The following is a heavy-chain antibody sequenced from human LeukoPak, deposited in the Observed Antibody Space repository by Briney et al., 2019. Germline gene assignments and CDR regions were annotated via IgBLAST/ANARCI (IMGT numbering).Heavy chain of an antibody. CDR2: VYSGGST. D-gene: IGHD3-22*01. CDR1: GFIVSSDC. V-gene: IGHV3-66*01. CDR3: ARAIRPVSGSYYYSFVS. J-gene: IGHJ4*02. Sequence: PGGSLRLSCAASGFIVSSDCMTWVRQAPGKGLEWISVVYSGGSTYYADSVKGRFTISRDISKSTVSLQMNSLRAEDTAVYYCARAIRPVSGSYYYSFVSWGQGTLVTVSS.